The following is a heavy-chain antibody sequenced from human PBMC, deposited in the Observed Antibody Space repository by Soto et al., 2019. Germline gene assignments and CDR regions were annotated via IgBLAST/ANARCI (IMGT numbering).Heavy chain of an antibody. D-gene: IGHD6-13*01. CDR1: GYTFTSYD. Sequence: QVQLVQSGAEVKKPGASVKVSCKASGYTFTSYDINWVRQATGQGLEWMGWMNPNSGNTGYAQKFQGRVTMTRTTSISTASMQLSSLRSEDTAVYYCARKGGSRRASWFDPWGEGTLVTVSS. CDR3: ARKGGSRRASWFDP. J-gene: IGHJ5*02. CDR2: MNPNSGNT. V-gene: IGHV1-8*01.